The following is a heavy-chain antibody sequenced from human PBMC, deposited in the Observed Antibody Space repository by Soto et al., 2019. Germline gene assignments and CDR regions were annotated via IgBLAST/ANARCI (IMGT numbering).Heavy chain of an antibody. CDR1: GYTFSSFD. CDR2: MDPKSGHT. Sequence: QVQLVQSGAEVKKPGASVKVSCKASGYTFSSFDIIWVRQATGQGLEWMGWMDPKSGHTAFAQKFQGRVTMARTTCIITAHLELSRLTSDDTAVYFCARGSYYDILSASSARSSNADSWGQGTQVTVSS. CDR3: ARGSYYDILSASSARSSNADS. V-gene: IGHV1-8*01. J-gene: IGHJ4*02. D-gene: IGHD3-9*01.